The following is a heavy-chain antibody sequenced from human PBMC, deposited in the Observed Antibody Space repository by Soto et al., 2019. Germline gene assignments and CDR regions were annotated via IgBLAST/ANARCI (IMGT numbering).Heavy chain of an antibody. CDR2: INAGNGNT. V-gene: IGHV1-3*01. CDR1: GYTFTSYA. CDR3: ARDHLAYGSGRGPLDY. J-gene: IGHJ4*02. Sequence: ASVKVSCKASGYTFTSYAMHWVRQAPGQRLEWMGWINAGNGNTKYSQKFQGRVTITRDTSASTAYMELSSLRSEDTAVYYCARDHLAYGSGRGPLDYWGQGTLVTVSS. D-gene: IGHD3-10*01.